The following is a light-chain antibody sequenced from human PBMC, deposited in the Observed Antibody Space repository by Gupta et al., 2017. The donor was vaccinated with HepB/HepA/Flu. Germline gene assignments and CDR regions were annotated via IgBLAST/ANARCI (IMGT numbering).Light chain of an antibody. CDR1: QDINNY. CDR2: AAS. J-gene: IGKJ1*01. V-gene: IGKV1-27*01. Sequence: DIRLTQSPSSLSASVGDRVSITRRASQDINNYLAWYQQKPGKVPNLLIYAASTVQSGVPSRFSGSCSGTXFTLTIXGRQPEDVATYYCQNENSAPQTFGXGTKVEIK. CDR3: QNENSAPQT.